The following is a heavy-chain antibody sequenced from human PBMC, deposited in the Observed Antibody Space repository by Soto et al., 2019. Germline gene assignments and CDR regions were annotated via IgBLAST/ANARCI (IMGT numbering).Heavy chain of an antibody. Sequence: PSETLSLTCTFSGSSIIGYYWTWILQSPERGLEWIGYIHYSGSANYNTSLNSRLTMSVDRAKSQFSMKLASVTAADTAVYYCARGVGGSGLNWFDPWGQGTLVTVPQ. CDR2: IHYSGSA. V-gene: IGHV4-59*12. CDR1: GSSIIGYY. D-gene: IGHD6-19*01. CDR3: ARGVGGSGLNWFDP. J-gene: IGHJ5*02.